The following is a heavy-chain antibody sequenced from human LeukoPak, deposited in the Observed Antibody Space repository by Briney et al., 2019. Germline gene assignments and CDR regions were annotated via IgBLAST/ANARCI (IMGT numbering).Heavy chain of an antibody. J-gene: IGHJ5*02. D-gene: IGHD2-21*01. V-gene: IGHV4-4*07. CDR3: TRGDGWYYP. CDR2: IYTSGST. Sequence: SETLSLTCTVSGGSVTTHNWSWIRQPAGKGMEWIGCIYTSGSTSYNPSLKSRVTISGDWSKKQFSLRLSSVTAADTAMYYCTRGDGWYYPWGQRILVTVSS. CDR1: GGSVTTHN.